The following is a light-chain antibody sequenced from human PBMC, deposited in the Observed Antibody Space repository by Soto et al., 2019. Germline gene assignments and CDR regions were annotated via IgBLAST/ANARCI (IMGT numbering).Light chain of an antibody. J-gene: IGLJ1*01. CDR1: SSDVGGYNY. CDR3: SSYTSSSTQV. Sequence: QSALTQPASVSGSPGQSITISCTGTSSDVGGYNYVSWYQQHPGKAPKFMIYDVSNRPSGVSNRFSGSKSGNTASLTISGLQAEDEADYYCSSYTSSSTQVFGTGTQLTVL. V-gene: IGLV2-14*01. CDR2: DVS.